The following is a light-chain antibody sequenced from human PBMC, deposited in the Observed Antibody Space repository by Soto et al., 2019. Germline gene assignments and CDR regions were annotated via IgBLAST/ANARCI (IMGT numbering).Light chain of an antibody. CDR1: TGAVTSGYY. V-gene: IGLV7-43*01. Sequence: QAVVTQEPSLTVSPGGTVTLTCASSTGAVTSGYYPNWFQQKPGQAPRALIYGASNRHSWTPARFSGSLLGGKAALTLSGVQPEDEAEYYCLLYFGGAQLVFGGGTKVTV. CDR2: GAS. J-gene: IGLJ2*01. CDR3: LLYFGGAQLV.